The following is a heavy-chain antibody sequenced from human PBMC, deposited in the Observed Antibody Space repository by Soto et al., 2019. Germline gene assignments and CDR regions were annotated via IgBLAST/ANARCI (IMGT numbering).Heavy chain of an antibody. CDR2: IYYSGST. V-gene: IGHV4-59*01. CDR1: GGSISSYY. J-gene: IGHJ6*02. D-gene: IGHD3-3*01. CDR3: ARAGTIFGVVITGGMDV. Sequence: SETLSLTCTVSGGSISSYYWSWIRQPPGKGLEWIGYIYYSGSTNYNPSLKSRVTISVDTSKNQFSLKLSSVTAADTAVYYRARAGTIFGVVITGGMDVWGQGTTVTVSS.